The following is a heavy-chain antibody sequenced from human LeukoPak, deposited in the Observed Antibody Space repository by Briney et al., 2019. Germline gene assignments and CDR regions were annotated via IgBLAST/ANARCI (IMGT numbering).Heavy chain of an antibody. V-gene: IGHV4-39*01. Sequence: SETLSLTCTASGGSISSSSYYWGWIRQPPGKGLEWIGSIYYSGSTYYNPSLKSRVTISVDTSKNQFSLKLSSVTAADTAVYYCARHVITSHYYYYYYMDVWGKGTTVTVSS. CDR1: GGSISSSSYY. CDR3: ARHVITSHYYYYYYMDV. J-gene: IGHJ6*03. CDR2: IYYSGST. D-gene: IGHD2/OR15-2a*01.